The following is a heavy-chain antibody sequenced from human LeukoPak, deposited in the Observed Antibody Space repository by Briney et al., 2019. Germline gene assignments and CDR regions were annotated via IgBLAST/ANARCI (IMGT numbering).Heavy chain of an antibody. Sequence: PGGSLRLSCAASGFTFSSYGMHWVRQAPGKGLEWVAFIRYDGSNKYYADSVKGRFTISRDNSKNTLYLQMNSLRAEDTAVYYCAKVFWSGYYSRSDAFDIWGQGTMVTVSS. D-gene: IGHD3-3*01. CDR2: IRYDGSNK. V-gene: IGHV3-30*02. CDR1: GFTFSSYG. CDR3: AKVFWSGYYSRSDAFDI. J-gene: IGHJ3*02.